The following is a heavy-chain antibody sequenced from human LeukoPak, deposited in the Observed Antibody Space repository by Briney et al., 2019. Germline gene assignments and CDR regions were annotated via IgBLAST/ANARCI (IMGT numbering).Heavy chain of an antibody. CDR1: GFTFSSYA. D-gene: IGHD3-10*01. Sequence: VGSLRLSCAASGFTFSSYAMSWVRQAPGKGLEWVSAISGSGGSTYYADSVKGRFTISRDNSKNTLYLQMNSLRAEDTAVYYCAKDLNAPYYGSGSSSLVNYWGQGTLVTVSS. J-gene: IGHJ4*02. V-gene: IGHV3-23*01. CDR3: AKDLNAPYYGSGSSSLVNY. CDR2: ISGSGGST.